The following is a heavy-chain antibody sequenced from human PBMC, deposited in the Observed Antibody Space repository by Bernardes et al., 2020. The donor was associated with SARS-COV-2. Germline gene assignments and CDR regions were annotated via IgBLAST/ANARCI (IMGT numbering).Heavy chain of an antibody. J-gene: IGHJ6*01. Sequence: GGSLRLSCAASGFSFSNSWMSWVRQAPGKGLEWVGLIKSKTDDGTTDYAAPVKGRFSISRDDSKNTLYLQMNCLVKDYSQSTPAPSLGAGGSSPSSNYY. CDR1: GFSFSNSW. CDR2: IKSKTDDGTT. V-gene: IGHV3-15*01. CDR3: PSLGAGGSSPSSNYY. D-gene: IGHD2-15*01.